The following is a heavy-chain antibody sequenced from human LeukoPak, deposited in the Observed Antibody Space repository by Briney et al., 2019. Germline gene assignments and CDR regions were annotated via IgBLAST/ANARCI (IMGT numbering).Heavy chain of an antibody. CDR2: IYSGGST. Sequence: GGSLRLSCAASGFTVSSNYMSWVRQAPGKGLEWVSVIYSGGSTYYADSVKGRFTISRDNSKNTLYLQMNSLRAEDTAVYYCARGVYGDLYWYFDLWGRGTLVTVSS. CDR1: GFTVSSNY. D-gene: IGHD4-17*01. J-gene: IGHJ2*01. V-gene: IGHV3-53*05. CDR3: ARGVYGDLYWYFDL.